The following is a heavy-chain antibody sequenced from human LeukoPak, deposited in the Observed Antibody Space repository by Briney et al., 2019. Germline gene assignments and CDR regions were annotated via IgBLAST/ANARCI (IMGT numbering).Heavy chain of an antibody. J-gene: IGHJ4*02. V-gene: IGHV4-59*08. CDR3: ASTRYCSSTSCHTFDY. Sequence: PSETLSLTCTVSGGSISSYYWSWIRQPPGKGLEWIGYIYYSGSTNYNPSLKSRVTISVDTSKNQFSLKLSSVTAADTAVYYCASTRYCSSTSCHTFDYWGQGTLVTVSS. CDR1: GGSISSYY. D-gene: IGHD2-2*02. CDR2: IYYSGST.